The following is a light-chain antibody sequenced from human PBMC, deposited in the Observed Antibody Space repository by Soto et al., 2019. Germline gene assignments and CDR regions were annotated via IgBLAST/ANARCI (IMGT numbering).Light chain of an antibody. CDR2: EVN. Sequence: QSALTQPPSASGSPGQSVTVSCTGSSSDVGAYNYVSWYQQHPGKAPKLIIFEVNKRPSGVPDRFSGSKSGNTASLTVSGLQAEAEADYYCSSFGGSKVFGGGTKVTVL. V-gene: IGLV2-8*01. J-gene: IGLJ2*01. CDR3: SSFGGSKV. CDR1: SSDVGAYNY.